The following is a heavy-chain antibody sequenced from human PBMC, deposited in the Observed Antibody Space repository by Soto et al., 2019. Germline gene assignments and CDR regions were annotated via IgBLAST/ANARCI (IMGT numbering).Heavy chain of an antibody. Sequence: PGGSLRLSCAASGFTFSSYWMHWVRQAPGKGLVWVSRINSDGSSTSYADSVKGRFTISRDNAKNTLYLQMNSLRAEDTAVYYCAHIPATDENYYYYYGMDVWGQGTTVTVSS. J-gene: IGHJ6*02. D-gene: IGHD2-2*02. CDR2: INSDGSST. CDR3: AHIPATDENYYYYYGMDV. CDR1: GFTFSSYW. V-gene: IGHV3-74*01.